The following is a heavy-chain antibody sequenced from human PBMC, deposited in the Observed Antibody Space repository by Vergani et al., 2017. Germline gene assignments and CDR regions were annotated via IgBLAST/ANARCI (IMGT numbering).Heavy chain of an antibody. CDR3: ARERLSGYDNWFDP. J-gene: IGHJ5*02. V-gene: IGHV3-23*04. CDR2: ISGSGGST. D-gene: IGHD5-12*01. Sequence: VQLVESGGGLVKPGGSLRLSCAASGFTFSDYYMSWIRQAPGKGLEWVSAISGSGGSTYYADSVKGRFTISRDNSKNTLYLQMNSLRAEDTAVYYCARERLSGYDNWFDPWGQGTPVTVSS. CDR1: GFTFSDYY.